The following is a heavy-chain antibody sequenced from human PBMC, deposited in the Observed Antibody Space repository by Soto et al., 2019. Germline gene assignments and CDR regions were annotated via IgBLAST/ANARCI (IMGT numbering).Heavy chain of an antibody. CDR1: GYTFTSYY. V-gene: IGHV1-46*03. J-gene: IGHJ4*02. CDR2: INPSGGST. CDR3: DRGSGSYPDS. Sequence: ASVKVSCKASGYTFTSYYMHWVRQAPGQGLEWMGIINPSGGSTNYAQMFQGRVTMTRDTSTSTVYMELSSLRSEDTAVYYCDRGSGSYPDSWGQGTLVTVSS. D-gene: IGHD1-26*01.